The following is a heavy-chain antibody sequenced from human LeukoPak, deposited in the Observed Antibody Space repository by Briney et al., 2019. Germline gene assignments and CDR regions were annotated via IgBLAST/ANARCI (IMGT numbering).Heavy chain of an antibody. CDR1: GGSISSYY. D-gene: IGHD3-10*01. V-gene: IGHV4-59*01. Sequence: PSETLSLTCTVSGGSISSYYWSWIRQPPGKGQEWIGYIYYSGSTNYNPSLKSRVTISVDTSKNQFSLKLSSVTAADTAVYYCARSSGDYGMDVWGQGTTVTVSS. CDR3: ARSSGDYGMDV. CDR2: IYYSGST. J-gene: IGHJ6*02.